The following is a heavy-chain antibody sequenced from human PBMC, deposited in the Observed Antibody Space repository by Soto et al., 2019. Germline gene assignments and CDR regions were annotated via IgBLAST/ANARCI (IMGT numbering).Heavy chain of an antibody. CDR2: IKTKSEGGPT. V-gene: IGHV3-15*07. Sequence: EVQLVESGGGLIQPGGSLRLSCAASGLPISNAWMNWVRQAPGKGLEWVGRIKTKSEGGPTDYAAAVKGRFTVSRDDSKNTLYRQMNSLKTEDTAVYYCTTVSVEGVWGQGTTVTVSS. CDR1: GLPISNAW. CDR3: TTVSVEGV. D-gene: IGHD2-15*01. J-gene: IGHJ6*02.